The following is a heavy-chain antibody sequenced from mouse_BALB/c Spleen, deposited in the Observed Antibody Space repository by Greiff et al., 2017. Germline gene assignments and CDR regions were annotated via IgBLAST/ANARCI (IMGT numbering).Heavy chain of an antibody. CDR3: ARQVYGNYYYAMDY. D-gene: IGHD2-1*01. CDR2: ISSGGSYT. V-gene: IGHV5-6*01. J-gene: IGHJ4*01. Sequence: EVQLVESGGDLVKPGGSLKLSCAASGFTFSSYGMSWVRQTPDKRLEWVATISSGGSYTYYPDSVKGRFTISRDNAKNTLYLQMSSLKSEDTAMYYCARQVYGNYYYAMDYWGQGTSVTVSS. CDR1: GFTFSSYG.